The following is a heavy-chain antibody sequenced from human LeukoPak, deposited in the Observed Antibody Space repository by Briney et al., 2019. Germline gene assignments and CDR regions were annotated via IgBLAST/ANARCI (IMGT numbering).Heavy chain of an antibody. CDR1: EFTFSTYA. CDR2: ISGSGGST. J-gene: IGHJ4*02. Sequence: GGSLRLSCAASEFTFSTYAMSWVRQAPGKGLEWVSTISGSGGSTYYADSVKGRFTISRDNSKNTLYLQMNSLRAEDTALYYCAKDPRMTTVTTGFFDYWGRGTLATVSS. D-gene: IGHD4-17*01. V-gene: IGHV3-23*01. CDR3: AKDPRMTTVTTGFFDY.